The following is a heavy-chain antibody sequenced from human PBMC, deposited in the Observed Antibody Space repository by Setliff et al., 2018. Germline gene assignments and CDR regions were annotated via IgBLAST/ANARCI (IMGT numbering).Heavy chain of an antibody. J-gene: IGHJ5*01. CDR3: VRDRYGRNSDGSGVYNWFDS. CDR2: VYSTGST. Sequence: SETLSLTCNVSGASISSGSHYWSWIRQSAGEKPTWIGHVYSTGSTNYNPPFESRVSISVDKSNNQFSLKMTSVTAADTAMYYCVRDRYGRNSDGSGVYNWFDSWGQGILVTVSS. V-gene: IGHV4-61*09. CDR1: GASISSGSHY. D-gene: IGHD2-15*01.